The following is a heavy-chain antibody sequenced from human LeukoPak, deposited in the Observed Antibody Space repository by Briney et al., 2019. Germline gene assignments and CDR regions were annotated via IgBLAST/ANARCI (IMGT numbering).Heavy chain of an antibody. CDR3: SKDRWFGEYFPFFF. CDR1: GFTFSTYA. V-gene: IGHV3-23*01. D-gene: IGHD3-10*01. CDR2: ISGSGGST. J-gene: IGHJ4*02. Sequence: AGSLRLSCAASGFTFSTYAMSWVRQTPEQGLELVSAISGSGGSTYYADSVNGRFTISSDNSKNTLYLQMNNLRAEDTAVYYCSKDRWFGEYFPFFFWGQGTLVTVSS.